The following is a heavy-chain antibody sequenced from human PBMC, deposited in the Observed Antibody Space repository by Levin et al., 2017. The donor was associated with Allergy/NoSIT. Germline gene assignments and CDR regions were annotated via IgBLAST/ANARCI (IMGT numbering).Heavy chain of an antibody. CDR3: VKGWGLERRASWFDP. CDR1: GFTFSNFA. CDR2: INSNGDSL. V-gene: IGHV3-64D*06. J-gene: IGHJ5*02. D-gene: IGHD1-1*01. Sequence: SCLASGFTFSNFAMHWVRQAPGEGLTYVSAINSNGDSLYYADSVKGRFTISRDNSKNTLYLQMSSLRIEDTAVYYCVKGWGLERRASWFDPWGQGTLVTVSS.